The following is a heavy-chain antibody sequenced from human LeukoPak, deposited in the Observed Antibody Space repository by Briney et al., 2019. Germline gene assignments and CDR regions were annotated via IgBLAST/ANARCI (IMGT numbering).Heavy chain of an antibody. Sequence: GGSLRLSCAASGFTFSNYAMYWVRQAPGKGLEWVSGITKSGDSTYYADSVKGRFTISRDNSKNTLYLQMNSLRAEDTAVYYCAKGHDYDYYDSSGYYYAYWGQGTLVTVSS. V-gene: IGHV3-23*01. J-gene: IGHJ4*02. CDR2: ITKSGDST. CDR3: AKGHDYDYYDSSGYYYAY. D-gene: IGHD3-22*01. CDR1: GFTFSNYA.